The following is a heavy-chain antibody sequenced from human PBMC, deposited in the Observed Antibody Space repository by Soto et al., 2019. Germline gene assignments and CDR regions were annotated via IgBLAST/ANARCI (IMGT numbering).Heavy chain of an antibody. Sequence: EVQLVESGGGLVQPGGSLRLSCAASGFIFSNYWMTWVRQAPGKGLEWVANIKQDGGHVYYVESVKGRFTISRDNAKNSVFLQMNSLRAEDTAVYYCARIGYSSSSLDYWGQGTLVTVSS. V-gene: IGHV3-7*03. CDR3: ARIGYSSSSLDY. CDR2: IKQDGGHV. CDR1: GFIFSNYW. D-gene: IGHD6-6*01. J-gene: IGHJ4*02.